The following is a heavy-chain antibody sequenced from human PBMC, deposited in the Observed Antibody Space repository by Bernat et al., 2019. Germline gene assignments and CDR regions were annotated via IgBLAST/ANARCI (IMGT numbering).Heavy chain of an antibody. CDR2: ISYDGSNK. Sequence: QVQLVESGGGVVQPGRSLRLSCAASGSTFSSYAMHWVRQAPGKGLEWVAVISYDGSNKYYADSVKGRFTISRDNSKNTLYLQMNSLRAEDTTVYYCARGGYYDYMWGCHGAGDYWGQGTLVTVSS. V-gene: IGHV3-30*01. J-gene: IGHJ4*02. CDR3: ARGGYYDYMWGCHGAGDY. D-gene: IGHD3-16*01. CDR1: GSTFSSYA.